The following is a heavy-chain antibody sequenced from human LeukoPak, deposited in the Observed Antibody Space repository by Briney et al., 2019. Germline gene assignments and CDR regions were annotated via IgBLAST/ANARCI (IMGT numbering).Heavy chain of an antibody. CDR1: GYTFTGYY. CDR3: ARGPNIVGAKEARESQGVLFDY. Sequence: ASVKVSCKASGYTFTGYYMHWVRQAPGQGLEWMGWINPNSGGTNYAQKFQGWVTMTRDTSISTAYMELSRLRSDDTAVYYCARGPNIVGAKEARESQGVLFDYWGQGTLVTVSS. J-gene: IGHJ4*02. CDR2: INPNSGGT. D-gene: IGHD1-26*01. V-gene: IGHV1-2*04.